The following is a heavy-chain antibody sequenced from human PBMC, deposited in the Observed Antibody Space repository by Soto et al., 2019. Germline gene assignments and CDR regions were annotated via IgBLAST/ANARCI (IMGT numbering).Heavy chain of an antibody. CDR2: ISYDGSNK. J-gene: IGHJ6*02. Sequence: QVQLVESGGGVVQPGRSLRLSCAASGFTFSSYAMHWVRQAPGKGLEWVAVISYDGSNKYYADSVKGRFTISRDNSKNTLYLQMNSLRAEDPAVYYCAREVLGYCTNGVCYTEYYYGMEVWGQGTTVTVSS. CDR3: AREVLGYCTNGVCYTEYYYGMEV. V-gene: IGHV3-30-3*01. CDR1: GFTFSSYA. D-gene: IGHD2-8*01.